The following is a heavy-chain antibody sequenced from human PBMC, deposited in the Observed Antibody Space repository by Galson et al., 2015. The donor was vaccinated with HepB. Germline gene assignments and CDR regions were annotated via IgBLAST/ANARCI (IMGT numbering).Heavy chain of an antibody. CDR2: IDPSDSYT. CDR1: GYSFTSYW. Sequence: QSGAEVKKPGESLRISCKGSGYSFTSYWISWVRQMPGKGLEWMGRIDPSDSYTNYSPSFQGHVTISADKSISTAYLQWSSLKASDTAMYYCARLQQDLYYYYGMDVWGQGTTVTVSS. J-gene: IGHJ6*02. CDR3: ARLQQDLYYYYGMDV. V-gene: IGHV5-10-1*01. D-gene: IGHD6-13*01.